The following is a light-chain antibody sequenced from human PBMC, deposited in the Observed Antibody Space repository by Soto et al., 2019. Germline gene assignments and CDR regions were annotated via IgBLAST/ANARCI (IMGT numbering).Light chain of an antibody. CDR1: QSVSSY. V-gene: IGKV3-11*01. CDR3: QQRSNWPLT. CDR2: DAS. J-gene: IGKJ4*01. Sequence: EIVLTQSPATLSLSPGERATLSCRASQSVSSYLVWYQQKPGQAPRLLIYDASNRATGIPARFSVTGSGTDVTLTISSLEPEDVAVYYCQQRSNWPLTFGGGTKVEIK.